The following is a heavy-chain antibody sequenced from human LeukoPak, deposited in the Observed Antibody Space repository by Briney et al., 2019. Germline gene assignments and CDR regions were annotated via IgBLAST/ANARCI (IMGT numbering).Heavy chain of an antibody. CDR2: INPNSGGT. CDR1: GYTFTGYY. V-gene: IGHV1-2*02. J-gene: IGHJ4*02. CDR3: ARDQALGGSYTPLVYFDY. Sequence: ASXXVSCKASGYTFTGYYMHWVRQAPGQGHERMGWINPNSGGTNYAQKFQGRVTMTRDTSISTAYMELSRLRSDDTAVYYCARDQALGGSYTPLVYFDYWGQGTLVTVSS. D-gene: IGHD1-26*01.